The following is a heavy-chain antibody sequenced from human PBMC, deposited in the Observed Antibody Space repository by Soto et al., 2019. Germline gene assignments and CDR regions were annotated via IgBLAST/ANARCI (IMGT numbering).Heavy chain of an antibody. Sequence: QVQLQESGPGLVKPSQTLSLTCTVSGGSISSGGYSWRWIRQHPGTGLEWIGYIYYSGSTYYNPSRKSRVTISVDTSKNQCARKLSSVTAADTAVYYCARDRGPWTNFDYWGQGTLVTVSS. CDR1: GGSISSGGYS. D-gene: IGHD1-26*01. CDR2: IYYSGST. J-gene: IGHJ4*02. CDR3: ARDRGPWTNFDY. V-gene: IGHV4-31*03.